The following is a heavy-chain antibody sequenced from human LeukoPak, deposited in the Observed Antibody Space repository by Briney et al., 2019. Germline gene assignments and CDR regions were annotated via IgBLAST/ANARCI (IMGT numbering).Heavy chain of an antibody. Sequence: SETLSLTCAVYGGSFSGYYWSWIRQPPGKGLEWIGEINHSGSTNYNPSLKRRVTISVDTSKNQFSLKLSSVTAADTAVYYCARATKRLLAARPRVHYFDYWGQGTLVTVSS. CDR1: GGSFSGYY. V-gene: IGHV4-34*01. CDR2: INHSGST. CDR3: ARATKRLLAARPRVHYFDY. J-gene: IGHJ4*02. D-gene: IGHD6-6*01.